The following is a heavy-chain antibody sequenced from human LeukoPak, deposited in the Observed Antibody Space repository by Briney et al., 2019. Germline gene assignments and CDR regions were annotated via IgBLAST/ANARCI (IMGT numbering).Heavy chain of an antibody. D-gene: IGHD3-22*01. CDR2: IETDGSEK. Sequence: GGSLRLSCEGSGFTFSNYWMGWVRQAPGKGLQWVANIETDGSEKYYVDSVKGRFTISRDNAKNSLYLLMNSLRAEDTAVYYCATYSSLNRREFQYWGQGTLLTVSS. V-gene: IGHV3-7*01. J-gene: IGHJ1*01. CDR3: ATYSSLNRREFQY. CDR1: GFTFSNYW.